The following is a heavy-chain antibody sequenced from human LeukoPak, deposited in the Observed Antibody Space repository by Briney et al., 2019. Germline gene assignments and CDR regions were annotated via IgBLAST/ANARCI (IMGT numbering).Heavy chain of an antibody. CDR3: ARVDVATALNYYMDV. J-gene: IGHJ6*03. D-gene: IGHD5-12*01. CDR2: IYYSGST. V-gene: IGHV4-39*07. Sequence: PSETLSLTCTVSGGSISSTSYYWGWIRQPPGKGLEWIGSIYYSGSTYYNPSLRSRVTISVDRSKNQFSLKLSSVTAADTAVYYCARVDVATALNYYMDVWGKGTTVTVSS. CDR1: GGSISSTSYY.